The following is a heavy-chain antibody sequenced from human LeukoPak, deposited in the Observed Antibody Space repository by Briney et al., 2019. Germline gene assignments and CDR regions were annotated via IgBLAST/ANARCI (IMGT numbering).Heavy chain of an antibody. CDR1: GGTFSSYA. CDR3: AKGPWSCSSTSCYTGFDY. V-gene: IGHV3-30*02. J-gene: IGHJ4*02. Sequence: SCKASGGTFSSYAISWVRQAPGQGLEWVAFIRYDGSNKYYADSVKGRFTISRDNSKNTLYLRMNSLRAEDTAVYYCAKGPWSCSSTSCYTGFDYWGQGTLVTVSS. CDR2: IRYDGSNK. D-gene: IGHD2-2*02.